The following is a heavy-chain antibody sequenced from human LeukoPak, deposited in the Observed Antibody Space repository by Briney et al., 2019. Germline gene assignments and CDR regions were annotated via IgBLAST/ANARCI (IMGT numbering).Heavy chain of an antibody. V-gene: IGHV3-48*04. CDR1: GFTSSTYS. J-gene: IGHJ3*01. D-gene: IGHD6-19*01. CDR3: ARCPGWYTFDL. Sequence: GGSLRLSCAASGFTSSTYSMNWVRQAPGRGLEWVSYIHGTSGTIYYADSVKGRFTISRDNAKNSLYLHMNTLRAEDTAVYYCARCPGWYTFDLWGQGTMVAVSS. CDR2: IHGTSGTI.